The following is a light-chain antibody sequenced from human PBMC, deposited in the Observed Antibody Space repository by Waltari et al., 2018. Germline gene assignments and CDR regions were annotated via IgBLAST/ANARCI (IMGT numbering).Light chain of an antibody. CDR1: QPITNY. CDR3: QRYDNLPVFA. V-gene: IGKV1-33*01. J-gene: IGKJ3*01. Sequence: DIQLTQSPSSLSVSVGDRVTITCQASQPITNYLNWYQPKPGKAPELLIYDASKLQTGVPSRFSGSQSGTEFTFTIASLQPEDVATYYCQRYDNLPVFAFGPGTKVNVK. CDR2: DAS.